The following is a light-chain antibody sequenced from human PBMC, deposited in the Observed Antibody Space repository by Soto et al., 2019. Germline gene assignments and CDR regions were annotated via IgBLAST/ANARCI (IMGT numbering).Light chain of an antibody. CDR3: QQRHMWPIT. Sequence: EIVLTQSPATLSLSPGERSTLSFMASQSFRGLLAWYQQKPGQAPRLLIYDAYNRATGIPPRFSGSGSGTDFTLTISSLEPEDSAVYYCQQRHMWPITFGQGTRLENK. V-gene: IGKV3-11*01. CDR2: DAY. CDR1: QSFRGL. J-gene: IGKJ5*01.